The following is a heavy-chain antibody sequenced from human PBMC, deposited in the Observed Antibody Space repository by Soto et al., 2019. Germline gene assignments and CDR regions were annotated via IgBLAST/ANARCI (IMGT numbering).Heavy chain of an antibody. CDR1: GGSISSSSYY. J-gene: IGHJ4*02. V-gene: IGHV4-39*01. Sequence: SETLSLTCTVSGGSISSSSYYWGWIRQPPGKGLEWIGSIYYSGSTYYNPSLKSRVTISVDTSKNQFSLKLSSVTAADTAVYYCARSASPFDYWGQGTLVTVSS. CDR3: ARSASPFDY. CDR2: IYYSGST.